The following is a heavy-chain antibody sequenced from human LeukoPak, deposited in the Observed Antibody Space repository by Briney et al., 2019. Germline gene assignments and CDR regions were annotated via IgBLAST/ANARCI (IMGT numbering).Heavy chain of an antibody. CDR1: GFTFSSYA. CDR3: ATLSRQVVRGVIMAPPGSTDY. D-gene: IGHD3-10*01. Sequence: GGSLRPSCAASGFTFSSYAMSWVRQAPGKGLEWVSAISGSGGSTYYADSVKGRFTISRDNSKNTLYLQMNSLRAEDTAVYYCATLSRQVVRGVIMAPPGSTDYWGQGTLVTVSS. V-gene: IGHV3-23*01. CDR2: ISGSGGST. J-gene: IGHJ4*02.